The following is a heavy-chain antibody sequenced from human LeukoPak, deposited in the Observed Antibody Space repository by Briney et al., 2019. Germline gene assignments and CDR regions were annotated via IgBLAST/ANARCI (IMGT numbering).Heavy chain of an antibody. D-gene: IGHD2-15*01. CDR1: GGSFSGYY. CDR3: AGSGPVVAATGYYFDY. Sequence: PSETLSLTCAVYGGSFSGYYWSWIRQPPGKGLEWIGEINHSGSTNYNPSLKSRVTISVDTSKNQFSLKLSSVTAADTAVYYCAGSGPVVAATGYYFDYWGQGTLVTVSS. J-gene: IGHJ4*02. V-gene: IGHV4-34*01. CDR2: INHSGST.